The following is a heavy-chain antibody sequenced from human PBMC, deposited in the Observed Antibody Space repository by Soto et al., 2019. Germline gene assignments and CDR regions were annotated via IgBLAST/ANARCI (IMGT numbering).Heavy chain of an antibody. CDR1: GYTFTSYD. CDR2: MNPNSGNT. Sequence: ASVKLSCKASGYTFTSYDINWVRQATGQGLEWVAWMNPNSGNTGYAQKFQGRITMTRDTXISTAYMELSSLRSEGTAVYYCARVFCSGGSCSSRPPRNYFGYWGQ. V-gene: IGHV1-8*01. CDR3: ARVFCSGGSCSSRPPRNYFGY. D-gene: IGHD2-15*01. J-gene: IGHJ4*02.